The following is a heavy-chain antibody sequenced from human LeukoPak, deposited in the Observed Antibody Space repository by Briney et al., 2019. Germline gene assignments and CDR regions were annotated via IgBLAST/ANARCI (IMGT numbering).Heavy chain of an antibody. CDR2: IIPFVDTA. J-gene: IGHJ4*02. V-gene: IGHV1-69*04. CDR1: GGFLSNYA. CDR3: ARVGCSGGSCYFNY. Sequence: ASVKVSCKASGGFLSNYAISWVRQAPGQGLEWMGRIIPFVDTADYAQKFQGRVTITADKSTNTAYMELSSLRSEDTAVYYCARVGCSGGSCYFNYWGQGTLVTVSS. D-gene: IGHD2-15*01.